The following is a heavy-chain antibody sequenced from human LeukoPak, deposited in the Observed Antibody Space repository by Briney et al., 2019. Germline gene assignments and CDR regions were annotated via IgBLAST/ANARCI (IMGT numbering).Heavy chain of an antibody. V-gene: IGHV1-69*13. CDR3: AQDRGLNWFDP. D-gene: IGHD3-10*01. J-gene: IGHJ5*02. CDR1: GYIFTSYG. Sequence: GASVKVSCKASGYIFTSYGINWVRQAPGQGLEWLGRIIPIFGTANYAQKFQGRVTITADESTSTAYMELSSLRSEDTAVYYCAQDRGLNWFDPWGQGTLVTVSS. CDR2: IIPIFGTA.